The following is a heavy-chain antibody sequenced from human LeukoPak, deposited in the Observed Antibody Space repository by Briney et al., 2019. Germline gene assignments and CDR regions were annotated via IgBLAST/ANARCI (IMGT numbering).Heavy chain of an antibody. CDR1: GGSISSYY. CDR3: ARGVVVTGWFDP. V-gene: IGHV4-59*01. J-gene: IGHJ5*02. D-gene: IGHD2-21*02. Sequence: SETLSLTCTVSGGSISSYYWSWIRQPPGKGLEWIGYIYYSGGTNYNPSLKSRVTISVDTSKNQFSLKLSSVTAADTAVYYCARGVVVTGWFDPWGQGTLVTVSS. CDR2: IYYSGGT.